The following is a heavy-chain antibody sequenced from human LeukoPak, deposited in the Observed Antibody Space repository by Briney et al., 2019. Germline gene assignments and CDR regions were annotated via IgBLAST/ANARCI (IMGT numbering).Heavy chain of an antibody. CDR1: GFTFSSYA. Sequence: GGSLRLSCAASGFTFSSYAMSWVRQAPGKGLEWVSAISGSGGSTYYADSVKGRFTISRDNSKNTLYLQMNSLRAEDTAVYYCAKDLRFLEWLFGSFDYWGQGTPVTVSS. V-gene: IGHV3-23*01. D-gene: IGHD3-3*01. CDR3: AKDLRFLEWLFGSFDY. J-gene: IGHJ4*02. CDR2: ISGSGGST.